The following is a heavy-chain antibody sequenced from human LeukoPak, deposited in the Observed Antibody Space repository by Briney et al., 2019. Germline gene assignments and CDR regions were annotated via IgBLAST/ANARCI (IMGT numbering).Heavy chain of an antibody. Sequence: SETLSLTCTVSGGSISSGSYYWTWIRQPAGKGLEWIGRIYTSGSTNHNPSLKSRVTISVDTSKNQFSLKLISVTAADTAVYFCARERTDTSMDYWGQGTLVTVSS. CDR3: ARERTDTSMDY. J-gene: IGHJ4*02. CDR2: IYTSGST. D-gene: IGHD5-18*01. CDR1: GGSISSGSYY. V-gene: IGHV4-61*02.